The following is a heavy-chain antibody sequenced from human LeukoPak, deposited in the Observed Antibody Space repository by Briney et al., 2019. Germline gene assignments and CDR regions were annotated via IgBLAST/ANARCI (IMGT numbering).Heavy chain of an antibody. CDR3: ARVSAGPSGGMDV. CDR2: ISSSGTTI. Sequence: GGSLRLSCAASGFTFSDYYMSWLRQAPGKGLEWLSSISSSGTTIYYADSVKGRFTISRDNAKNSLYLQMNSLRAEDTAVYYCARVSAGPSGGMDVWGQGTTVTVSS. J-gene: IGHJ6*02. CDR1: GFTFSDYY. V-gene: IGHV3-11*01.